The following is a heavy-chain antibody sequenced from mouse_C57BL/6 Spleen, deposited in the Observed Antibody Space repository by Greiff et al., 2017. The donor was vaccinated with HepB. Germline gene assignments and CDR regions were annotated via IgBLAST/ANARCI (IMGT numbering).Heavy chain of an antibody. D-gene: IGHD1-1*01. V-gene: IGHV14-1*01. Sequence: EVQLQQSGAELVRPGASVKLSCTASGFNIKDYYMHWVKQRPEQGLEWIGRIDPEDGDTEYAPKFQGKATMTADTSSNTAYLQLSSLTSEDTAVYYCTWDYGSSYGYFDVWGTGTTVTVSS. CDR1: GFNIKDYY. CDR3: TWDYGSSYGYFDV. J-gene: IGHJ1*03. CDR2: IDPEDGDT.